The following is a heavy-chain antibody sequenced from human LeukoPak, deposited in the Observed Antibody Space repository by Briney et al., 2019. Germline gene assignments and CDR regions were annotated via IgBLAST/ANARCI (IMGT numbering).Heavy chain of an antibody. CDR3: ARGPLTMTRGFDP. CDR1: GGSINIYY. CDR2: IYTSGST. D-gene: IGHD4-17*01. Sequence: PSETLSLTCTVSGGSINIYYWSRIRQPAGKGLEWIGRIYTSGSTNYNPSLKTRVTMSVDTSKNQFSLKLSSVTAADTAVYYCARGPLTMTRGFDPWGQGALVTVSS. V-gene: IGHV4-4*07. J-gene: IGHJ5*02.